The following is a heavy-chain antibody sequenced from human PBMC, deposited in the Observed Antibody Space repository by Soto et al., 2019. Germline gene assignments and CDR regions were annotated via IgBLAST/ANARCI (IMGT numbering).Heavy chain of an antibody. J-gene: IGHJ4*02. Sequence: PSETLSLTCAVSGGSISSGGYSWSWIRQPPGKGLEWIGYIYHSGSTYYNPSLKSRVTISVDRSKNQFSLKLSSVTAADTAVYYCAREGVGSSGLVDYWGQGTLVTVSS. CDR1: GGSISSGGYS. D-gene: IGHD3-22*01. CDR3: AREGVGSSGLVDY. V-gene: IGHV4-30-2*01. CDR2: IYHSGST.